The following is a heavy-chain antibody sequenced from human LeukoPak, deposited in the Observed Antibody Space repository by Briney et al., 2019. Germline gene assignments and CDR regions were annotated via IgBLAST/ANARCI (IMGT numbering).Heavy chain of an antibody. CDR1: GFTFSKHP. V-gene: IGHV3-23*01. Sequence: PSGGSLRLSCVASGFTFSKHPMSWVRQAPGNGLELVSAINERGDITKYADSVMRRFTISRDNPKNTLYLQMNSLRAEDTAVYYCARGDDISPGRVLEYWGRGTLVTVSS. CDR2: INERGDIT. CDR3: ARGDDISPGRVLEY. J-gene: IGHJ4*02. D-gene: IGHD3-9*01.